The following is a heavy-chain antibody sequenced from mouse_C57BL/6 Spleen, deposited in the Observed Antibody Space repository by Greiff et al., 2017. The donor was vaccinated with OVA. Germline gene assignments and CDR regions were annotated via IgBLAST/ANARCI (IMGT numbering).Heavy chain of an antibody. J-gene: IGHJ3*01. CDR2: ISSGSSTI. CDR1: GFTFSDYG. D-gene: IGHD2-3*01. CDR3: ATPLYDGYYLAWFAY. Sequence: EVKLVESGGGLVKPGGSLKLSCAASGFTFSDYGMHWVRQAPEKGLEWVAYISSGSSTIYYADPVKGRFTISRDNAKNTLFLQMTSLRSEDTAMYYCATPLYDGYYLAWFAYWGQGTLVTVSA. V-gene: IGHV5-17*01.